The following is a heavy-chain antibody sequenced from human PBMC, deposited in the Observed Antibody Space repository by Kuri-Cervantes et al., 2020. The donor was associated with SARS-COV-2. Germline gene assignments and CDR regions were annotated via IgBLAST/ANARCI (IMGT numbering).Heavy chain of an antibody. Sequence: ESLKISCTVSGGSISSSSYYWGWIRQPPGKGLEWIGSIYYSGSTDYNPSLKSRVTISVDTSKNQFSLKLSSVTAADTAVYYCARDHGSFRITAAGIDAFDIWGQGTMVTVSS. V-gene: IGHV4-39*07. CDR1: GGSISSSSYY. D-gene: IGHD6-13*01. J-gene: IGHJ3*02. CDR3: ARDHGSFRITAAGIDAFDI. CDR2: IYYSGST.